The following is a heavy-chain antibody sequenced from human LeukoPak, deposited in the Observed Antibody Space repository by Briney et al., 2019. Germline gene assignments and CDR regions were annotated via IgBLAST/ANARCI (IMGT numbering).Heavy chain of an antibody. Sequence: GGSLRLSCAASGFTFSSYDIHWVRQAPGKGLEWVAVISFDGSNKYYADSVKGRFTISRDNSKNTLYLQMKSLRAEDTAVFYCAKDRGYCIGGSCYSGFDYWGQGTLVTVSS. D-gene: IGHD2-15*01. J-gene: IGHJ4*02. CDR1: GFTFSSYD. CDR3: AKDRGYCIGGSCYSGFDY. V-gene: IGHV3-30*18. CDR2: ISFDGSNK.